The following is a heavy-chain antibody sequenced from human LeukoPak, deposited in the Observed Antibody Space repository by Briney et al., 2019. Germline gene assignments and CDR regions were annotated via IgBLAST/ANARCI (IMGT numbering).Heavy chain of an antibody. CDR2: ISSSGSTI. CDR3: TLPWGSGSYYDY. D-gene: IGHD3-10*01. CDR1: GFTFSSYE. Sequence: GGSLRLSCAASGFTFSSYEMNWVRQAPGKGLEWVSYISSSGSTIYYADSVKGRFTISRDNAKNSLYLQMNSLRAEDTAVYYCTLPWGSGSYYDYWGQGTLVTVSS. J-gene: IGHJ4*02. V-gene: IGHV3-48*03.